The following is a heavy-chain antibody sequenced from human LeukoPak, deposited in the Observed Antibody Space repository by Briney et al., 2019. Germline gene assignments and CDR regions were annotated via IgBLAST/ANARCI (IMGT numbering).Heavy chain of an antibody. V-gene: IGHV5-51*01. CDR1: GYSFTSYW. CDR2: IYPGDSDT. D-gene: IGHD2-2*01. J-gene: IGHJ5*02. CDR3: ARRGGYCSSTSCNWFDP. Sequence: HGESPKISCKGSGYSFTSYWIGWVRQMPGKGLEWMGIIYPGDSDTRYSPSFQGQVTISADKSISTAYLQWSSLKASDTAMYYCARRGGYCSSTSCNWFDPWGQGTLVTVSS.